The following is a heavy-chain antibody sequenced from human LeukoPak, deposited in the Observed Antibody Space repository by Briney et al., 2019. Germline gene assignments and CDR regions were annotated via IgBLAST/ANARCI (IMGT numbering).Heavy chain of an antibody. V-gene: IGHV1-69*05. J-gene: IGHJ5*02. CDR3: ARDLRIASSGDWFDP. CDR1: GGTFSSYA. Sequence: SVKVSFKASGGTFSSYAINWVRQAPGQGLEWMGGVIPIFGAPNYAHRFQGRLTITTDESTRTAYMNLTSLRSEDTAVYYCARDLRIASSGDWFDPWGQGTLVTVSS. CDR2: VIPIFGAP. D-gene: IGHD6-19*01.